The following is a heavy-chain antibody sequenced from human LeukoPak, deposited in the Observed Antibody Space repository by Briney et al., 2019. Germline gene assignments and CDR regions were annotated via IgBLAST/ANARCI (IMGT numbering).Heavy chain of an antibody. CDR1: GFTFSDYY. CDR3: ARRGIAAAGTRWFDP. D-gene: IGHD6-13*01. V-gene: IGHV3-11*01. J-gene: IGHJ5*02. CDR2: ISSSGSTI. Sequence: GGSLRLSCAASGFTFSDYYMSWIRQAPGKGLDWVSYISSSGSTIYCADSVKGRFTISRDNAKNSLYLQMNSLRAEDTAVYYCARRGIAAAGTRWFDPWGQGTLVTVSS.